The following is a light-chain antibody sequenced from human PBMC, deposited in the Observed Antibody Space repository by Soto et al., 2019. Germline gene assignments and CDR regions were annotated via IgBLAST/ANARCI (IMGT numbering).Light chain of an antibody. CDR1: QSIRYY. Sequence: DIQLTQSPPTLSASVGDRVTITCRASQSIRYYLAWYQQMPGKAPKLLIYGASRLQSGVPSRFSGSGSGTEFTLTISILQPDDFATYFCQHHNSYSQTFGQGTKVEI. J-gene: IGKJ1*01. V-gene: IGKV1-5*01. CDR3: QHHNSYSQT. CDR2: GAS.